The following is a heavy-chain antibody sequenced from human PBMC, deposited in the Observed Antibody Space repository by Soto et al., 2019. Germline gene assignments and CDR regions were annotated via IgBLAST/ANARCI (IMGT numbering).Heavy chain of an antibody. V-gene: IGHV1-69*06. Sequence: QVQLVQSGAEVKKPGSSVKVPCKASGGTFSSYAISWVRQAPGQGLEWMGGIIPIFGTANYAQKFQGRVTITADKSTSTAYMKLSSLRAEDTAVYYCARMGYSSSTSCYAATTWVGLYYYYGMDVWGQGTTVTVSS. D-gene: IGHD2-2*01. J-gene: IGHJ6*02. CDR1: GGTFSSYA. CDR3: ARMGYSSSTSCYAATTWVGLYYYYGMDV. CDR2: IIPIFGTA.